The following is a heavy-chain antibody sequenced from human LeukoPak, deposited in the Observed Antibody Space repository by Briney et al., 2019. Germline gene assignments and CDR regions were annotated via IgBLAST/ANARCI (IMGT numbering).Heavy chain of an antibody. V-gene: IGHV3-7*01. Sequence: GGSLRLSCAASGFTFSNYGMHWVRQAPGKGLEWVANIKHDGSDKYYVDSVKGRFTISRDNAKNSLYLQMNSLRAEDTAVYYCARILTGYDAFDYWGQGTLVTVSS. CDR3: ARILTGYDAFDY. J-gene: IGHJ4*02. CDR1: GFTFSNYG. D-gene: IGHD3-9*01. CDR2: IKHDGSDK.